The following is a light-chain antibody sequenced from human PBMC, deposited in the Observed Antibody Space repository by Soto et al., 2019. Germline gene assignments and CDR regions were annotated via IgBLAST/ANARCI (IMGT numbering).Light chain of an antibody. CDR1: QDISTF. V-gene: IGKV1-33*01. J-gene: IGKJ3*01. CDR3: QQYDNLPFT. Sequence: DIQMTQSPSPLSASVGDRVTITCQASQDISTFLNWYQHKPGKAPKLLIYDASNLEIGVPSRFSGSGSGTDFTFTISSLQPEDIATYYCQQYDNLPFTFGPGTKVDIK. CDR2: DAS.